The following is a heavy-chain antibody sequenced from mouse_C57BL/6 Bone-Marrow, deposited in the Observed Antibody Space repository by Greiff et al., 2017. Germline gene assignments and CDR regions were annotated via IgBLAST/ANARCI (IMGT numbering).Heavy chain of an antibody. Sequence: VQLQQPGAELVMPGASVKLSCKASGYTFTSYWMHWVKQRPGQGLEWIGEIDPSDSYTNYNQKFKGKSTLTVDKSSSTAYMPLSSLTSEDSAVYYCARGGYYAMDYWGQGTSVTVSS. CDR1: GYTFTSYW. CDR3: ARGGYYAMDY. J-gene: IGHJ4*01. CDR2: IDPSDSYT. V-gene: IGHV1-69*01.